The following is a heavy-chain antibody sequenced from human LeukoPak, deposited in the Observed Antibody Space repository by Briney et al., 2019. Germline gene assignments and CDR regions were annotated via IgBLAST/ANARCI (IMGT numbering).Heavy chain of an antibody. D-gene: IGHD2-21*02. V-gene: IGHV3-7*01. CDR3: ARWRGLQSECDC. Sequence: PGGSLRLSCAASGFTFSSHSMGWVRQAPGKGLECVATIGLDGAQKDFVDSVKGRFTLSRDNAKNSLFLEMNRLRVEDTAVYYCARWRGLQSECDCWGQGTLVTVSS. CDR2: IGLDGAQK. J-gene: IGHJ4*02. CDR1: GFTFSSHS.